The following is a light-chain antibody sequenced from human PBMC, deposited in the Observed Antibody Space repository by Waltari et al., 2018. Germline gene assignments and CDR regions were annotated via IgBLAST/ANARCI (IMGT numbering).Light chain of an antibody. CDR3: QQYHDWPPT. Sequence: EIIMTQSPATLSVSLGERATLSCRASQTVSSSGAWYTQKVGQAPRLLISGASTRATGVPARFSRSGSGTEFTLTISSLQSEDFAVYYCQQYHDWPPTFGQGTKVEIK. V-gene: IGKV3-15*01. CDR1: QTVSSS. J-gene: IGKJ1*01. CDR2: GAS.